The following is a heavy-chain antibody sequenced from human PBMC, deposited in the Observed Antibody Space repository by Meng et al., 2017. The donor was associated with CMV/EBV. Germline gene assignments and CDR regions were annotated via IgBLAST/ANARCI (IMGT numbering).Heavy chain of an antibody. CDR2: IYPGDSDT. CDR1: GYSFTSYC. CDR3: ARSTGIWFGELFLDY. V-gene: IGHV5-51*01. J-gene: IGHJ4*02. D-gene: IGHD3-10*01. Sequence: KVSCKGSGYSFTSYCIGWVRQMPGKGLEWMGIIYPGDSDTRYSPSFQGQVTISADKSISTAYLQWSSLKASDTAMYYCARSTGIWFGELFLDYWGQGTLVTVSS.